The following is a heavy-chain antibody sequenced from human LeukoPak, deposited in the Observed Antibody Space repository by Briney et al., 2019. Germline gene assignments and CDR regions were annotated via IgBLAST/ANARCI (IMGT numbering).Heavy chain of an antibody. D-gene: IGHD2-21*01. CDR3: ARVRLPLNVFWLDY. CDR2: IYNSGST. V-gene: IGHV4-31*03. J-gene: IGHJ4*02. Sequence: SQTLSLTCTVSGGSISSGGYYWSWIRQHPGKGLEWIGNIYNSGSTYYNPSLKSRVNMSLDTSKNQFSLRLSSVTAADTAVYYCARVRLPLNVFWLDYWGQGTLVTVSS. CDR1: GGSISSGGYY.